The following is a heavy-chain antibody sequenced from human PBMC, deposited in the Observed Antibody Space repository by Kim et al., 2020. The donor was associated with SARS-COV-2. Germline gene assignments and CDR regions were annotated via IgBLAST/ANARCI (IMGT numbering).Heavy chain of an antibody. J-gene: IGHJ4*02. Sequence: SETLSLTCAVSGGSISSSNWWSWVRQPPGKGLEWIGEIYHSGSTNYNPSLKSRVTISVDKSKNQFSLKLSTVTAADTAVYYCTRDRPRGQPNGTDRGVFDYWGQGTLFTVSS. CDR1: GGSISSSNW. D-gene: IGHD3-10*01. CDR2: IYHSGST. V-gene: IGHV4-4*02. CDR3: TRDRPRGQPNGTDRGVFDY.